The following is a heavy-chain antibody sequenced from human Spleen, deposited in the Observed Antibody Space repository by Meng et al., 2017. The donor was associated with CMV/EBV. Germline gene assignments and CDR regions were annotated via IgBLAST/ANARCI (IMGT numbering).Heavy chain of an antibody. J-gene: IGHJ4*02. V-gene: IGHV1-69-2*01. Sequence: CKGSGYTFIDYYIHWVQQAPGKGLEWMGLVDPENDETEYAERFQGRVTITADTSTDTVYMALSSLRPEDTAVYSCVTGDYHDNSGFYYWGQGTLVTVSS. D-gene: IGHD3-22*01. CDR1: GYTFIDYY. CDR3: VTGDYHDNSGFYY. CDR2: VDPENDET.